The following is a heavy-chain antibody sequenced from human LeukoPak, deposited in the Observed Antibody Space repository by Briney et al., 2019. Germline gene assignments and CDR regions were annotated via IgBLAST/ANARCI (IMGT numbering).Heavy chain of an antibody. D-gene: IGHD4/OR15-4a*01. Sequence: SETLSLTCTVSGGSISSGGDYWSWIRQHPGKGLEWIGYIYYSGTTYYNPSLRSRITISVDMSKSQFSLNLSSVTAADTAVYYCARAAWRGTNSRDAFDIWGQGTMVAVSS. CDR3: ARAAWRGTNSRDAFDI. J-gene: IGHJ3*02. CDR1: GGSISSGGDY. V-gene: IGHV4-31*03. CDR2: IYYSGTT.